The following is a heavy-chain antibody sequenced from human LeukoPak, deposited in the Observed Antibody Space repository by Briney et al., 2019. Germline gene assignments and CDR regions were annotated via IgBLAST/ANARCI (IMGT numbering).Heavy chain of an antibody. D-gene: IGHD2-15*01. CDR1: GGSISSGGYY. V-gene: IGHV4-31*03. CDR3: ARYTRDIVVVVAATGDVFDI. Sequence: SETLSLTCTVSGGSISSGGYYSSWIRQHPGKGLEWFGYIDYSGSTYYNPSLKSRVTISVDTSKNQFSLKLSSVTAADTDVYYCARYTRDIVVVVAATGDVFDIWGQGTMVTVSS. CDR2: IDYSGST. J-gene: IGHJ3*02.